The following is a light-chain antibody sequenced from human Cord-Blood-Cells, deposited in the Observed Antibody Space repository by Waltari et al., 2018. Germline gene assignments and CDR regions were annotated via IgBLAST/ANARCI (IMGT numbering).Light chain of an antibody. V-gene: IGLV2-14*01. CDR3: SSYTSSSTLV. CDR1: SSDVGGYNY. J-gene: IGLJ3*02. Sequence: QSALTQPASVSGSPGQSITISCTGTSSDVGGYNYVSWYQQHPGKAPKLMIYEVSNRLSVVSNRFSGSKSGKTASLTISGLQAEDEADYYCSSYTSSSTLVFGGGTKLTVL. CDR2: EVS.